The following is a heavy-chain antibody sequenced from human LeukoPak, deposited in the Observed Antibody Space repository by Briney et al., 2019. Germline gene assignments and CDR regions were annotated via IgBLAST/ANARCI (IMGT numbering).Heavy chain of an antibody. D-gene: IGHD7-27*01. CDR1: GYSISSGYH. CDR3: ARENWVFDY. V-gene: IGHV4-38-2*02. J-gene: IGHJ4*02. CDR2: VYRSGGT. Sequence: SETLSLTCVVSGYSISSGYHWGWIRQPPGEGLEWIGSVYRSGGTYYTPSLKSRVTISVDTSKNQISLKVRSVTAADTAVYYCARENWVFDYWGQGILVTVSS.